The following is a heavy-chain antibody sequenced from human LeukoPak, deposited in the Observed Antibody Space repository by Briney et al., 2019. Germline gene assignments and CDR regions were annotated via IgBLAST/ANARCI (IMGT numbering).Heavy chain of an antibody. V-gene: IGHV1-58*01. CDR2: IVVGSGNT. Sequence: SVKVSCKASGFTFTSSAVQWVRQARGQRLEWIGWIVVGSGNTNYAQKFQERVTITRDMSASTAYMELSSLRSEDTAVYYCAAGYDFWSGPRYWGQGTLVTVSS. D-gene: IGHD3-3*01. CDR1: GFTFTSSA. J-gene: IGHJ4*02. CDR3: AAGYDFWSGPRY.